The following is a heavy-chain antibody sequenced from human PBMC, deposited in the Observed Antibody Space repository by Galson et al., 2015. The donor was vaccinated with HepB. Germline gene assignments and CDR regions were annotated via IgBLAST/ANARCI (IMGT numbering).Heavy chain of an antibody. D-gene: IGHD3-10*01. J-gene: IGHJ4*02. Sequence: SLRLSCAAPGFTVSSNYMSWVRQAPGKGLEWVSVIYSGGSTYYADSVKGRFTISRDNSKNTLYLQMNSLRAEDTAVYYCARSLPRGGYPFDYWGQGTLVTVSS. V-gene: IGHV3-53*01. CDR2: IYSGGST. CDR3: ARSLPRGGYPFDY. CDR1: GFTVSSNY.